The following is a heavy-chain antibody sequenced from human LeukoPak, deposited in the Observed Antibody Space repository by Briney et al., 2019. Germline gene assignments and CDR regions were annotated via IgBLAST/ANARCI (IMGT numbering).Heavy chain of an antibody. Sequence: PGGSLRLSCAASEITFSDYWMHWVRQAPGKGLEWVANIKQDGSEKYYVDSVKGRFTISRDNAKNSLYLQMNSLRAEDTAVYYCASLVVPAAISYYYYYMDVWGKGTTVTVSS. V-gene: IGHV3-7*01. CDR3: ASLVVPAAISYYYYYMDV. CDR1: EITFSDYW. J-gene: IGHJ6*03. CDR2: IKQDGSEK. D-gene: IGHD2-2*02.